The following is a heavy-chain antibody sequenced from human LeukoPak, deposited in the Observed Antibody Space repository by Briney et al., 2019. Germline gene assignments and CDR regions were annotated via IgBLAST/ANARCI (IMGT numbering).Heavy chain of an antibody. CDR3: ARDHSSSWYAFDI. CDR2: IYYSGST. J-gene: IGHJ3*02. V-gene: IGHV4-59*01. Sequence: SETLSLTCTVSGGSISNYYWSWIRQPPGKGLEWIGYIYYSGSTNYNPSLKSRVTISLDTSKIQFSLKLNSVTAADTAVYYCARDHSSSWYAFDIWGQGTMVTVSS. CDR1: GGSISNYY. D-gene: IGHD6-13*01.